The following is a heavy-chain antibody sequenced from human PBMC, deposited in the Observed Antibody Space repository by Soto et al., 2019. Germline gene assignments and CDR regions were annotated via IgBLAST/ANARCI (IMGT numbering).Heavy chain of an antibody. CDR2: IYHSGST. V-gene: IGHV4-4*02. D-gene: IGHD5-18*01. CDR1: GGSISSSNW. CDR3: ARVTAMASGRDWFDP. J-gene: IGHJ5*02. Sequence: SETLSLTCAVSGGSISSSNWWSWVRPPPGKGLEWIGEIYHSGSTNYNPSLKSRVTISVDKSKNQFSLKLSSVTAADTAVYYCARVTAMASGRDWFDPWGQGTLVTVSS.